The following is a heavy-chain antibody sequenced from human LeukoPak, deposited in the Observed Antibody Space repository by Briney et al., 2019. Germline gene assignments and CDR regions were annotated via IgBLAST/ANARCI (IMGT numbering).Heavy chain of an antibody. Sequence: ASVKVSCKASGYTFTSYGISWVRQAPGQGLEWMGWISAYNGNTNYAQKLQGRVTMTTDTSTSTAYMGLRSLRSDDTAVYYCARGITMIVVDSDAFDIWGQGTMVTVSS. CDR2: ISAYNGNT. CDR1: GYTFTSYG. CDR3: ARGITMIVVDSDAFDI. V-gene: IGHV1-18*01. J-gene: IGHJ3*02. D-gene: IGHD3-22*01.